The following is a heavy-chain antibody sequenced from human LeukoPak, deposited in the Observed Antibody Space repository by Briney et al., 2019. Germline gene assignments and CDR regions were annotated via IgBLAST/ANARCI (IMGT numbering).Heavy chain of an antibody. D-gene: IGHD3-22*01. V-gene: IGHV5-51*01. CDR1: GYSFTSYW. J-gene: IGHJ4*02. CDR3: ARRGYYDSSGYYFGNY. CDR2: IYPGDSDT. Sequence: GESLKISCKGSGYSFTSYWIGWVRQMPGKGLEWMGIIYPGDSDTRYSPSFQGQVTISADKSISIAYLQWSSLKASDTAMYYCARRGYYDSSGYYFGNYWGQGTLVTVSS.